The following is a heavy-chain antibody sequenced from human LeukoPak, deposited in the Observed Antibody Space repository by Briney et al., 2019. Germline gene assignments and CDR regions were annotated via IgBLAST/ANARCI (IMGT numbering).Heavy chain of an antibody. CDR1: GGSISSGDYY. V-gene: IGHV4-30-4*01. Sequence: SETLSLTCTVSGGSISSGDYYWSWIRQPPGKGLEWIRYIYYSGSTYYNPSLKSRVTISVDTSKNRFSLKLSSVTAADTAVYYCARGVPYYYDSSGYPPWAFDIWGQGTMVTVSS. D-gene: IGHD3-22*01. J-gene: IGHJ3*02. CDR3: ARGVPYYYDSSGYPPWAFDI. CDR2: IYYSGST.